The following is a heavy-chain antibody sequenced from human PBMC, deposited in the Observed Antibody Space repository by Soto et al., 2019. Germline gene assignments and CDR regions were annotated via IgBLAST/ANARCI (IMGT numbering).Heavy chain of an antibody. Sequence: PGESLKISCKASDTTHWIGWVRQKPGKGLEWMGIIYPGDSDTKYGPSFQGQVTISVDKSISTAYLHWSSLKASDTATYYWARLVNYYFGMDVWGLGTTVTVS. V-gene: IGHV5-51*01. CDR1: DTTHW. J-gene: IGHJ6*02. CDR2: IYPGDSDT. CDR3: ARLVNYYFGMDV.